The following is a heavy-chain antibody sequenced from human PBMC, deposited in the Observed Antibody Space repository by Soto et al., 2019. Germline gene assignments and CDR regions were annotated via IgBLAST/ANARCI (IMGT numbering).Heavy chain of an antibody. V-gene: IGHV3-21*01. J-gene: IGHJ6*02. CDR2: ISSSSSYI. D-gene: IGHD3-3*01. CDR1: GFTFSSYS. CDR3: ARDPYITIFGVVIIPSDYYYYYGMDV. Sequence: EVQLVESGGGLVKPGGSLRLSCAASGFTFSSYSMNWVRQAPGKGLEWVSSISSSSSYIYYADSVKGRFTISRDNAKNSLYLQMNSLRAEDTAVYYCARDPYITIFGVVIIPSDYYYYYGMDVWGQGTTVTVSS.